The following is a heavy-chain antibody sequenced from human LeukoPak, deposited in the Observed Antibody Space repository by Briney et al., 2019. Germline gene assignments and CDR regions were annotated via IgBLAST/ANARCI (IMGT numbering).Heavy chain of an antibody. Sequence: GGSLRLSCVASGFTFTGHSMHWVRQAPGKGLEWVAVISYDEKTIFCADSLKGRFTVSRDNSKNAVYLQINSLRDEDTAVYYCAREKQSGGTPFDYWGQGSLVTVSS. V-gene: IGHV3-30*03. CDR2: ISYDEKTI. CDR1: GFTFTGHS. CDR3: AREKQSGGTPFDY. D-gene: IGHD1-26*01. J-gene: IGHJ4*02.